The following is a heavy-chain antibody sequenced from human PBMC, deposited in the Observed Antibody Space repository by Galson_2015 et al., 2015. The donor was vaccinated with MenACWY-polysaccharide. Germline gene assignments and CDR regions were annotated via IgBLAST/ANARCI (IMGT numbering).Heavy chain of an antibody. Sequence: CAISGDSVSSGSATWNWIRQSPSKGLEWLGRTYYRSKWYSDYAVSVKGRITINPDTSQNQFSLKLSSVTAADTAMYYCVRPSRMGPSRAFDFWGQGTLVTVSS. CDR1: GDSVSSGSAT. CDR2: TYYRSKWYS. V-gene: IGHV6-1*01. D-gene: IGHD2-2*01. CDR3: VRPSRMGPSRAFDF. J-gene: IGHJ4*02.